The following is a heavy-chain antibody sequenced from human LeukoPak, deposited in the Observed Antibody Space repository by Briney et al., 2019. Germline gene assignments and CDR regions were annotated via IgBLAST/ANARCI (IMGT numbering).Heavy chain of an antibody. CDR3: AKVPEYYDILTGYYHYYYGMDV. J-gene: IGHJ6*02. D-gene: IGHD3-9*01. CDR1: GFIFSGSA. CDR2: IRSKPDSYAT. Sequence: GGSLRLSCAASGFIFSGSAMHWVRQASGKGLEWVGRIRSKPDSYATEYAASVKGRFTISRDDSKNTAYLQMNSLRAEDTAVYYCAKVPEYYDILTGYYHYYYGMDVWGQGTTVTVSS. V-gene: IGHV3-73*01.